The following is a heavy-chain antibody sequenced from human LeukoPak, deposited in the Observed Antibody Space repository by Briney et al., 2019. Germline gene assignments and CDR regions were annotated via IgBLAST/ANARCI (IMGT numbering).Heavy chain of an antibody. Sequence: SETLSLTCTVSGGSISSGDYYWSWIRQPPGKGLEWIGYIYYSGSTYYNPSLKSRVTISVDTSKNQFSLKLSSVTAAGAAVYYCALFPGSYTDYWGQGTLVTVSS. CDR1: GGSISSGDYY. D-gene: IGHD1-26*01. CDR2: IYYSGST. V-gene: IGHV4-30-4*01. CDR3: ALFPGSYTDY. J-gene: IGHJ4*02.